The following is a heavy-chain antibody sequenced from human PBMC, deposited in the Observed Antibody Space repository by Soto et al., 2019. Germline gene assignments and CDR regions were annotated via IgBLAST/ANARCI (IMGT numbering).Heavy chain of an antibody. CDR2: ISASGGTT. V-gene: IGHV3-23*01. CDR3: AKDRKSGSGWYWDY. Sequence: EMQLLESGVGLVQPGGSLRLSCAASGFTFSDYAMSWVRQAPGKGLEWVSAISASGGTTYYADSVRGRFTISRDNSKNTLYLQMNSLRAEDTVVYYCAKDRKSGSGWYWDYWGQGTLVTVSS. J-gene: IGHJ4*02. D-gene: IGHD6-19*01. CDR1: GFTFSDYA.